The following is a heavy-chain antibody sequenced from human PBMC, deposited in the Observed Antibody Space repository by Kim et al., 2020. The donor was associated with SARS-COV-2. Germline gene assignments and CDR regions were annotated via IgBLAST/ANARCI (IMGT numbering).Heavy chain of an antibody. V-gene: IGHV4-59*01. D-gene: IGHD2-15*01. J-gene: IGHJ4*02. Sequence: LTRRVTTSVDTSKNQFSLKLSSVTAADTAVYYCARESGYCSGGSCYPDYWGQGTLVTVSS. CDR3: ARESGYCSGGSCYPDY.